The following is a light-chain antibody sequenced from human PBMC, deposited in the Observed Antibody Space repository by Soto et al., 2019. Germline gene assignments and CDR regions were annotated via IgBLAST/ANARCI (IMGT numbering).Light chain of an antibody. CDR2: GAL. Sequence: EVVLTQSPGTRSLSPLELVALSVLASQSVVTSYLAWYQQKYGQSPRLLIYGALYRAPGIPDRFSGSGSGTDFTLSISRLDPEDFAVYYCQYYDESMWTFGQGTKVDIK. J-gene: IGKJ1*01. CDR3: QYYDESMWT. V-gene: IGKV3-20*01. CDR1: QSVVTSY.